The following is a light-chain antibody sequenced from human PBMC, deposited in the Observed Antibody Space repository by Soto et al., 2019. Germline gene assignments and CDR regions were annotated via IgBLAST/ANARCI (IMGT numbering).Light chain of an antibody. CDR2: AVS. J-gene: IGKJ4*01. CDR3: QQYDRSHLT. CDR1: QSVSSSY. Sequence: EVVLTQSPGTLSLSPGERATLSCRASQSVSSSYLAWYQQIPGQAPRLLIYAVSNRATGIPDRFSGSGSGTDFTLTISRLEPEDFAVYYCQQYDRSHLTFGGGTQVELK. V-gene: IGKV3-20*01.